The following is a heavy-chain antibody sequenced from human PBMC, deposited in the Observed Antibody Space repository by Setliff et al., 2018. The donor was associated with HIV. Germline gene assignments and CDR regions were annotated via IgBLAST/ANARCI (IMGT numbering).Heavy chain of an antibody. CDR2: INPGGSEK. J-gene: IGHJ4*02. Sequence: GGSLRLSCAVSGFTFSGYWMTWVRQAPGKGREWVASINPGGSEKWYVDSVKGRFTVSGDNTKNSLYLQMNSLRAGDTAVYYCERCGGYWGQGTMVTVSS. CDR3: ERCGGY. D-gene: IGHD2-21*01. CDR1: GFTFSGYW. V-gene: IGHV3-7*01.